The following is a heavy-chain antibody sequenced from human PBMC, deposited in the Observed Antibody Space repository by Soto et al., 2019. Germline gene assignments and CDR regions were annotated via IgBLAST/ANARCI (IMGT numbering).Heavy chain of an antibody. V-gene: IGHV3-23*04. J-gene: IGHJ4*02. D-gene: IGHD1-26*01. CDR1: GFIFSNYV. CDR2: ISDSGCNS. Sequence: EVQLVDSGGGLVQPGGSLRLSCAASGFIFSNYVMSWVRQAPGKGLERVSAISDSGCNSYYADSVKGRFTISRDNSKNTLDLKMKTLRAEDTAISYWTKRPRALITFDYWGQGTLFTVSS. CDR3: TKRPRALITFDY.